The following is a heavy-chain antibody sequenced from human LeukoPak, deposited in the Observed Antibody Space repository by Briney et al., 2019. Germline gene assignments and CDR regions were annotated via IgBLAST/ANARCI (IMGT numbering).Heavy chain of an antibody. J-gene: IGHJ4*02. CDR1: GFTFSSYG. CDR2: IWYDGSNK. V-gene: IGHV3-33*01. Sequence: GGSLRLSCAASGFTFSSYGMHWVRQAPGKGLEWVAVIWYDGSNKYYADSVKGRFTISRDNSKNTLYLQMNSLRAEDTAVYYCARAYCGGDCYPILDWGQGTLVTVSS. CDR3: ARAYCGGDCYPILD. D-gene: IGHD2-21*02.